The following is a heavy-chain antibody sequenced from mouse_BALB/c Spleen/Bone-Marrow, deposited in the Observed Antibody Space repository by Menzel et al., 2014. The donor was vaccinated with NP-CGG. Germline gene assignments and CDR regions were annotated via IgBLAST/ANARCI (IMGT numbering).Heavy chain of an antibody. D-gene: IGHD1-1*01. J-gene: IGHJ4*01. CDR3: ARPPYYYGSSYDAMDY. CDR2: INPSTGYT. CDR1: GYTFTSYW. Sequence: VQRVESGAELAKPGASVKMSCKASGYTFTSYWMHWVKQRPGQGLEWIGYINPSTGYTEYNQKFKDKATLTADKSSSTAYMQLSSLTSEDSAVYYCARPPYYYGSSYDAMDYWGQGTSVTVSS. V-gene: IGHV1-7*01.